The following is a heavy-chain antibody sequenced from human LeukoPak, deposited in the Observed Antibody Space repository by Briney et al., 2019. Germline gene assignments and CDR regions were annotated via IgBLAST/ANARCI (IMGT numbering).Heavy chain of an antibody. V-gene: IGHV3-30-3*01. CDR1: GFTFSTYA. J-gene: IGHJ3*02. D-gene: IGHD5-12*01. Sequence: GGSLRLSCAASGFTFSTYAMHWVRQAPGKGLEWVAVISYEGSNKYYADSVKGRFTISRDNSKNTLYLQMSSLRGEDTSVYYCAGDKSGYVDAFDIWGQGTMVTVSS. CDR2: ISYEGSNK. CDR3: AGDKSGYVDAFDI.